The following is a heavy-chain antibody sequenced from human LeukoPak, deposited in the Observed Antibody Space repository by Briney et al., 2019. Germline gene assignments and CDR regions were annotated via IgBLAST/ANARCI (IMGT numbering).Heavy chain of an antibody. CDR2: ISYDGSNK. Sequence: GRSLRLSCAASGFTFSSYAMHWVRQAPGKGLEWVAVISYDGSNKYYADSVKGRFTISRDNSKNTLYLQMNSLRAEDTAVYYCARGKRIARITMVRVFSRKYGMDVWGKGTTVTVSS. V-gene: IGHV3-30-3*01. D-gene: IGHD3-10*01. CDR1: GFTFSSYA. CDR3: ARGKRIARITMVRVFSRKYGMDV. J-gene: IGHJ6*04.